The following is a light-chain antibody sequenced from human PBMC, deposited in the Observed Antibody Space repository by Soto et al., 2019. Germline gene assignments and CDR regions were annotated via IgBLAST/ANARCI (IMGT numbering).Light chain of an antibody. CDR2: AAS. Sequence: DIQLTQSPSFLSASVGDRFTITCRASQSISSYLAWYQQKPGKAPKLLIYAASTLQSGVPSRFSGSGSVTEFTLTISSLQPEDFATYYCQQLNSYPRTFGPGTKVDIK. CDR3: QQLNSYPRT. J-gene: IGKJ3*01. CDR1: QSISSY. V-gene: IGKV1-9*01.